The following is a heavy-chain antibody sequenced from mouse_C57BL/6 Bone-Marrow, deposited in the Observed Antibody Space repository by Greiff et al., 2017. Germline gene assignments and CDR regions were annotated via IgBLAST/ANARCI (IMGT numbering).Heavy chain of an antibody. CDR3: ARDSNYLYYYAMDY. CDR1: GYTFTSYW. J-gene: IGHJ4*01. V-gene: IGHV1-72*01. CDR2: FDPNSGGT. D-gene: IGHD2-5*01. Sequence: QVQLQQSGAELVKPGASVKLSCKASGYTFTSYWMHWVKQRPGRGLEWIGRFDPNSGGTKYNEKLKSKATLTVDKPSSTAYMQLSSLTSEDSAVYYCARDSNYLYYYAMDYWGQGTSVTVSS.